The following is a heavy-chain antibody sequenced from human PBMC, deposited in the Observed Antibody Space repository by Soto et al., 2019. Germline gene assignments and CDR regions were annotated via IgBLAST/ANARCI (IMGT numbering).Heavy chain of an antibody. Sequence: QVQLLESGPGLVKPSQTLSLTCTVSGGSISSGDYYWTWIRQHPGKGLEWIGYIYYSGSTKHNPSLKSRITISVDTSKNQFSLKLNSVTAADTAVYYCARTKTSSTSFHVDYWGQGTQVTVSS. D-gene: IGHD2-2*01. CDR1: GGSISSGDYY. J-gene: IGHJ4*02. CDR2: IYYSGST. V-gene: IGHV4-31*03. CDR3: ARTKTSSTSFHVDY.